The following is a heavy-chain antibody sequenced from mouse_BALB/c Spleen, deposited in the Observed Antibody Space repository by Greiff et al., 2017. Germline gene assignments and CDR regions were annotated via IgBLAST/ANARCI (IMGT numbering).Heavy chain of an antibody. J-gene: IGHJ4*01. CDR1: GYTFTSYY. CDR3: ARDDHYYAMDY. CDR2: IYPGNVNT. D-gene: IGHD2-12*01. V-gene: IGHV1S56*01. Sequence: QVQLKESGPELVKPGASVRISCKASGYTFTSYYIHWVKQRPGQGLEWIGWIYPGNVNTKYNEKFKGKATLTADKSSSTAYMQLSSLTSEDSAVYFCARDDHYYAMDYWGQGTSVTVSS.